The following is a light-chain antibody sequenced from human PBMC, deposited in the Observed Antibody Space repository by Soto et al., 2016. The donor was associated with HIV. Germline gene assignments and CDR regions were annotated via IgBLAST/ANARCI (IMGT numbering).Light chain of an antibody. J-gene: IGKJ5*01. CDR2: KIS. CDR3: TQGTQVSPIS. V-gene: IGKV2-24*01. Sequence: DTVMTQTPLSSLVTLGQPASISCRSSQSLVHNDGNTYLSWLHQRPGQPPRLLIYKISKRFSGVPDRFSGSGAGTDFTLKISRMQSEDVGVYYCTQGTQVSPISFGQGTRLEIK. CDR1: QSLVHNDGNTY.